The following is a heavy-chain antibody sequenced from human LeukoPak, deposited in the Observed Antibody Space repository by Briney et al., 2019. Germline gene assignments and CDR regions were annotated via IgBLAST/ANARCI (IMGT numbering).Heavy chain of an antibody. CDR3: ARGPRTRVRLAPTGYNWFTP. V-gene: IGHV1-2*02. J-gene: IGHJ5*01. CDR1: GYTFSAYF. CDR2: INPNSGGT. D-gene: IGHD1-14*01. Sequence: APVKVSPKATGYTFSAYFMHGVRQAPGQGLEWMGWINPNSGGTNYAQKFQGRVTMTRDTSISTAYMDLTRLSSDDTAIYYCARGPRTRVRLAPTGYNWFTPWGRLILVTASS.